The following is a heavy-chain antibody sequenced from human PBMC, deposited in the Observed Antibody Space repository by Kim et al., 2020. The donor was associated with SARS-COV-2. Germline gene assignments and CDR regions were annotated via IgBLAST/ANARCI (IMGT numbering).Heavy chain of an antibody. Sequence: GGSLRLSCTTSGFTFTGHAMRWVRQAPGKGLEWVSSIDGSDGTTYYVDSVKGRSSISRDDPKNTLYLQMSALRADDTAAYYCLKGGWGWIWDSRGLGTL. J-gene: IGHJ4*02. V-gene: IGHV3-23*01. D-gene: IGHD2-21*01. CDR3: LKGGWGWIWDS. CDR1: GFTFTGHA. CDR2: IDGSDGTT.